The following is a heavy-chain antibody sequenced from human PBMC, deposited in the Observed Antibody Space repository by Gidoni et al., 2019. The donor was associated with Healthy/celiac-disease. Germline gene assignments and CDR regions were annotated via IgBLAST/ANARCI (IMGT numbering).Heavy chain of an antibody. Sequence: QVQLQESGPGLVKPSETLSLTCTVSGGSISSYYWSWIRQPPGKGLEWIGYIYYSGSTNYNPSLKSRVTISVDTSKNQFSLKLSSVTAADTAVYYCASTAVAPKRNPRGYFDYWGQGTLVTVSS. V-gene: IGHV4-59*01. CDR2: IYYSGST. CDR3: ASTAVAPKRNPRGYFDY. D-gene: IGHD6-19*01. J-gene: IGHJ4*02. CDR1: GGSISSYY.